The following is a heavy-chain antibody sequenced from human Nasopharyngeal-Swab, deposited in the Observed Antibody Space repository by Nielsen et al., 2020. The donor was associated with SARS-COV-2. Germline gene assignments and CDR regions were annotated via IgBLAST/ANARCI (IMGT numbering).Heavy chain of an antibody. J-gene: IGHJ6*02. V-gene: IGHV3-9*01. CDR2: VNWNSAAI. Sequence: SLKISFAASGFTFDDYAMHWVRQPPGKGLEWVSGVNWNSAAIHYADSVKGRFTISRDNAKNSLYLQMNSLRSEDTALYYCAKDVNSALVSGYGMDVWGRGTTVTVSS. D-gene: IGHD5-18*01. CDR3: AKDVNSALVSGYGMDV. CDR1: GFTFDDYA.